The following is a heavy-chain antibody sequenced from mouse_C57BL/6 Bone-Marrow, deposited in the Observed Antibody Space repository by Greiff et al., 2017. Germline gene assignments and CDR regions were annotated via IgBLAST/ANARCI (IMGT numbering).Heavy chain of an antibody. CDR2: IYPRSGNT. CDR3: ARARYDYDIAWFAY. CDR1: GYTFTSYG. D-gene: IGHD2-4*01. V-gene: IGHV1-81*01. Sequence: VKLQQSGAELARPAPSVKLSCNASGYTFTSYGLSWVKQRTGQGLEWIGEIYPRSGNTYYNAKFKGKDTLTADKSSSTAYMELRSLTSEDSAVYFCARARYDYDIAWFAYWGQGTRVTVSA. J-gene: IGHJ3*01.